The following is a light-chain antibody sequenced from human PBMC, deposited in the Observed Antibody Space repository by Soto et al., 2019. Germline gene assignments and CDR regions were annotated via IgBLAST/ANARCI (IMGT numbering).Light chain of an antibody. CDR1: QSGSSSY. Sequence: EIMLTQSPGTLSLSPGERATLSCRASQSGSSSYLACDHQKPGPPPRLLTSGASSSATCIPDRFSGSGSGTDFTLTIRRLEPEDFAVYYCQHYGSSPITLGQASPQEIK. J-gene: IGKJ5*01. CDR2: GAS. V-gene: IGKV3-20*01. CDR3: QHYGSSPIT.